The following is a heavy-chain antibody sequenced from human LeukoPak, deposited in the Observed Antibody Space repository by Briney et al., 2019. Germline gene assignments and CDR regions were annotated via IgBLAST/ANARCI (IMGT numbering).Heavy chain of an antibody. CDR2: INHSGST. CDR1: GGSFSGYY. CDR3: ARLSASTGTF. D-gene: IGHD6-13*01. V-gene: IGHV4-34*01. J-gene: IGHJ4*02. Sequence: SETLSLTCAVYGGSFSGYYWSWIRQPPGKGLEWIGEINHSGSTNYNPSLKSRLTMSFDTSKNLFSLQLSSVTAADTAVYYCARLSASTGTFWGQGTLVTVSS.